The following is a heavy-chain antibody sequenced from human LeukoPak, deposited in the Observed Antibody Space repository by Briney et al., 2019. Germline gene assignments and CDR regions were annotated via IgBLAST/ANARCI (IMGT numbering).Heavy chain of an antibody. CDR3: ARDEYGSGTNWFDP. D-gene: IGHD3-10*01. V-gene: IGHV4-59*01. J-gene: IGHJ5*02. CDR2: IYYSGST. Sequence: SSETLSLTCTVSGGSISSYYWSWIRQPPGKGLEWIGYIYYSGSTNYNPSLKSRVTISVDTSKNQFSLKLSSVTAADTAVYYCARDEYGSGTNWFDPWGQGTLVTVSS. CDR1: GGSISSYY.